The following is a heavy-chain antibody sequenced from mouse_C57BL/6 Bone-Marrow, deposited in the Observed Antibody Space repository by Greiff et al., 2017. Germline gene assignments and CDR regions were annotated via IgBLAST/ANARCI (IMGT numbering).Heavy chain of an antibody. D-gene: IGHD3-1*01. CDR1: GYTFTSYT. V-gene: IGHV1-4*01. Sequence: VQLQQSGAELARPGASVKMSCKASGYTFTSYTMHWVKQRPGQGLEWIGYINPSSGYTKYNQKFKDKATLTADKSSSTAYMQLSSLTSEDAAVYYCARSALLDYWGQGTTLTVSS. J-gene: IGHJ2*01. CDR3: ARSALLDY. CDR2: INPSSGYT.